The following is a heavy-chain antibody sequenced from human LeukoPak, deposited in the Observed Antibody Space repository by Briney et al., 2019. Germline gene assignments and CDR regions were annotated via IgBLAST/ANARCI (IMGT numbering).Heavy chain of an antibody. CDR2: ITSSSTYI. V-gene: IGHV3-21*01. CDR3: ARDGSGRVPEMSAPDY. Sequence: GGSLRLSCAASGFTFSNYNMNWVRQAPGKGLEWVSSITSSSTYIYYADSVKGRFTISRDNAKNSLYLQMNSLRAEDTAVYYCARDGSGRVPEMSAPDYWGQGTLVTVSS. D-gene: IGHD3-10*01. CDR1: GFTFSNYN. J-gene: IGHJ4*02.